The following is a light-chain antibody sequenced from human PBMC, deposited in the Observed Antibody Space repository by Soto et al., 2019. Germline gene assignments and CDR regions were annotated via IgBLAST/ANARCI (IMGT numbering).Light chain of an antibody. Sequence: DIQMTQSPSTLSGSVGDRVTITCRASQTISSWLAWYQQKPGKAPKLLIYKASTLERGAPSRFSGSGSGTEFTLTISNLLPDDSATYYCQHYRRKTFGQGTKVDIK. J-gene: IGKJ1*01. CDR2: KAS. CDR3: QHYRRKT. CDR1: QTISSW. V-gene: IGKV1-5*03.